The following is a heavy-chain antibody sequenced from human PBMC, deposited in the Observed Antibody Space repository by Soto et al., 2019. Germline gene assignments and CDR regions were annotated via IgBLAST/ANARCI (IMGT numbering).Heavy chain of an antibody. D-gene: IGHD2-15*01. V-gene: IGHV1-8*01. Sequence: ASVKVSCKASGYTFTSYDINWVRQATGQGLEWMGWMNPNSGNTGYAQKFQGRVTMTRNTSISTAYMELSSLRSGDTAVYYCARWVPDRGTGYCSGGSCYLEDDALDLWG. J-gene: IGHJ3*01. CDR1: GYTFTSYD. CDR3: ARWVPDRGTGYCSGGSCYLEDDALDL. CDR2: MNPNSGNT.